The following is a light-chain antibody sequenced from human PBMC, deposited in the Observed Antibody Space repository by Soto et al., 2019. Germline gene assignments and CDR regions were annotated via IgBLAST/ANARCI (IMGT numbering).Light chain of an antibody. CDR3: QQYASSPET. V-gene: IGKV3-20*01. CDR1: QTVSSNF. CDR2: GAS. J-gene: IGKJ1*01. Sequence: EMVLTQSPDTLSVSPWEREKLCCRASQTVSSNFLAWYQQRPGQAPRLLIYGASSRAAGIPDRFSGSGSGTDFTLTISRLEPEDLAVYYCQQYASSPETFGQGTKVDIK.